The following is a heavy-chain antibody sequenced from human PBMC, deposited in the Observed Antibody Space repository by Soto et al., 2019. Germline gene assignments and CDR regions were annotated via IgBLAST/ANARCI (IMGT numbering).Heavy chain of an antibody. CDR3: ARGWRDGYTGLSYFDF. D-gene: IGHD5-12*01. Sequence: QVELQESGPRLVKPSETLSLTCTVSGGYIDSGGYYWSWIRQYPGKGLEWIGYIEYSGNTYYNTPLQSRVTISADTSENQFFLRFTSMTVADPAVYYCARGWRDGYTGLSYFDFWGQGSLVTVSS. CDR1: GGYIDSGGYY. J-gene: IGHJ4*02. V-gene: IGHV4-31*03. CDR2: IEYSGNT.